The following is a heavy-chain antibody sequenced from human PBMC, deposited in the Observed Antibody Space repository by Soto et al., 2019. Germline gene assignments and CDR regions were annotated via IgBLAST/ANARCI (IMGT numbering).Heavy chain of an antibody. J-gene: IGHJ6*02. CDR1: GYTFTGYY. CDR3: ARAGYCSGGSCYSRENYYYYGMDV. Sequence: ASVKVSCKASGYTFTGYYMHWVRQAPGQGLEWMGWINPNSGGTNYAQKFQGWVTMTRDTSISTASMELSRLRSDDTAVYYCARAGYCSGGSCYSRENYYYYGMDVWGQGTTVTVSS. V-gene: IGHV1-2*04. D-gene: IGHD2-15*01. CDR2: INPNSGGT.